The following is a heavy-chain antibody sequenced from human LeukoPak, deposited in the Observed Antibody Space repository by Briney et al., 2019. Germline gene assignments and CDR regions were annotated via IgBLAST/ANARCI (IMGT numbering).Heavy chain of an antibody. CDR1: GFTVSSNY. D-gene: IGHD3-22*01. CDR2: IYSGGST. J-gene: IGHJ2*01. CDR3: ARYPGQSYYDSSGYYPEWYFDL. Sequence: GGSLRLSCAASGFTVSSNYMSWVRQAPGKGLEWVSVIYSGGSTYYADSVKGRFTISRDNSKNTLYLQMNSLRAEDTAVYYCARYPGQSYYDSSGYYPEWYFDLWGRGTLVTVSS. V-gene: IGHV3-53*01.